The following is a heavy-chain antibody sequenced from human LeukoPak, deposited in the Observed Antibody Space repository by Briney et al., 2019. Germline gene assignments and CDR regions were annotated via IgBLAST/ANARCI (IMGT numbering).Heavy chain of an antibody. D-gene: IGHD6-13*01. CDR2: ISGNGGTT. Sequence: GGSLRLSCAASGFTFITHPMSWVRQAPGKRLEWVSTISGNGGTTYYADSVKGRFTISRDNSKNTLYLQRNSLRAEDTAVYYCAKPPPDRSSYHFDYWGQGTLVTVSS. CDR3: AKPPPDRSSYHFDY. CDR1: GFTFITHP. J-gene: IGHJ4*02. V-gene: IGHV3-23*01.